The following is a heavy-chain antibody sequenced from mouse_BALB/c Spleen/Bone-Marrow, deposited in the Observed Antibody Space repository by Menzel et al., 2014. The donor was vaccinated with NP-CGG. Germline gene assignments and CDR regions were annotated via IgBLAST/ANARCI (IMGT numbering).Heavy chain of an antibody. Sequence: EVKLVESGGGLLKPGGSLKLSCAASGFTFSTYAMSWVRQSPEKRLEWVADISSGGSYTYYPDTATGRFTISRDNAKNILYLEMSSLRSEDTAMYYCAREVKYGNYGPYAMDYWGQGTSVTVSS. J-gene: IGHJ4*01. V-gene: IGHV5-9-4*01. CDR3: AREVKYGNYGPYAMDY. CDR1: GFTFSTYA. CDR2: ISSGGSYT. D-gene: IGHD2-10*02.